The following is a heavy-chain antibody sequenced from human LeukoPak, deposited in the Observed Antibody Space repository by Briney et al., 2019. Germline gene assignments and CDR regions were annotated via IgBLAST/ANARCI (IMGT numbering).Heavy chain of an antibody. CDR3: ARERARSGSYYLDY. CDR2: ISGSGGST. V-gene: IGHV3-23*01. Sequence: GGSLRLSCAASGFTFSSYAMSWVRQAPGKGLEWVSAISGSGGSTYYADSVKGRFTISRDNSKNTLYLQMNSLRAEDTAVYYCARERARSGSYYLDYWGQGTLVTVSP. J-gene: IGHJ4*02. D-gene: IGHD1-26*01. CDR1: GFTFSSYA.